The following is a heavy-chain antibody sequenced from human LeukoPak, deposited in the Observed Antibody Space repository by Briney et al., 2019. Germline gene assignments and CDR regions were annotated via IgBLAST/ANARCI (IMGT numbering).Heavy chain of an antibody. CDR1: GFTFSSYA. CDR3: ARNDYQAFDY. V-gene: IGHV3-30*04. CDR2: ISSDGSKK. J-gene: IGHJ4*02. Sequence: GRSLRLSCAASGFTFSSYAMHWVRQAPGKGLEWVAVISSDGSKKYYVDSVKGRFTISRDNSKNSLYLQMNSLRAEDTAVYYCARNDYQAFDYWGQGTLVTVSS. D-gene: IGHD1-1*01.